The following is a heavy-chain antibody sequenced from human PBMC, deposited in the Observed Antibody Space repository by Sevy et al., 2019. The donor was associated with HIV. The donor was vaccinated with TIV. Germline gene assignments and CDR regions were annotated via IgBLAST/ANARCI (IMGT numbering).Heavy chain of an antibody. D-gene: IGHD2-2*01. CDR2: IRSKAYGGTT. Sequence: GGSLRLSCTASGFTFGDYAMSWFRQAPGKGLEWVGFIRSKAYGGTTEYAGSVKGRFTISREDSKSIVNLQMNSLKTEDTALYYCTREQGYCSSTSCYGGYYYYGMDVWGQGTTVTVSS. J-gene: IGHJ6*02. CDR1: GFTFGDYA. CDR3: TREQGYCSSTSCYGGYYYYGMDV. V-gene: IGHV3-49*03.